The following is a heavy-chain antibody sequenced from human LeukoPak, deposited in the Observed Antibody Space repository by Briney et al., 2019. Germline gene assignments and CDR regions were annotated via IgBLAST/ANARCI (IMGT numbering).Heavy chain of an antibody. CDR2: IKQDGSEK. V-gene: IGHV3-7*01. J-gene: IGHJ4*02. CDR3: ARAEATMTGYYFDY. CDR1: GFTFSSYW. D-gene: IGHD1-26*01. Sequence: GGSLRLSCAASGFTFSSYWMSWVRQAPGKGLEWVANIKQDGSEKYYVDSVKGRFTISRDNAKNSLYLQMNSLRAEDTAVYYCARAEATMTGYYFDYWGQGTLVTVSS.